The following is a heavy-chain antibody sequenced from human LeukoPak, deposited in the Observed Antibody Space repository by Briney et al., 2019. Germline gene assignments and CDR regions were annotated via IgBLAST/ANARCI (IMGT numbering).Heavy chain of an antibody. V-gene: IGHV3-21*01. CDR3: ARGVVPAAYYFDY. CDR1: GLTFSSYS. J-gene: IGHJ4*02. CDR2: ISSSSSYI. D-gene: IGHD2-2*01. Sequence: GGSLRLSCAASGLTFSSYSMNWVRKAPGKGLEWVSSISSSSSYIYYADSVKGRFTISRDNAKNSLYLQMNSLRAEDTAVYYCARGVVPAAYYFDYWGQGTLVTVSS.